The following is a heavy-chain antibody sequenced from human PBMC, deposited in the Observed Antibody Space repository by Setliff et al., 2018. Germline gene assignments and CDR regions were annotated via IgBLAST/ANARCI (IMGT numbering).Heavy chain of an antibody. D-gene: IGHD6-19*01. J-gene: IGHJ6*03. CDR1: GYSIRSGNY. Sequence: SETLSLTCAVSGYSIRSGNYWGWIRQPPGKGLEWIGSIYHSGSTYYNPSLKGRVTISVDTSKNQFSLKLNSVTAADMAVYYCAREQWLDPPGYYYMDVWAKGTTVTVSS. CDR3: AREQWLDPPGYYYMDV. CDR2: IYHSGST. V-gene: IGHV4-38-2*02.